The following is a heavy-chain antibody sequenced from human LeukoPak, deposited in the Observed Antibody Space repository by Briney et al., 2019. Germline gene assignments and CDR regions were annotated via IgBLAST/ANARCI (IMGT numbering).Heavy chain of an antibody. CDR2: IICSGDRT. CDR3: AKGGELLAAFDH. J-gene: IGHJ4*02. V-gene: IGHV3-23*01. D-gene: IGHD1-26*01. CDR1: GFTFSSHA. Sequence: GGSLRLSCAASGFTFSSHAVSWVRQVPGKGLGWDSAIICSGDRTSYADSGKGRFTISRDNPKKPPYLQMNSRRAEDTAVYYCAKGGELLAAFDHWGQGTLVTVSS.